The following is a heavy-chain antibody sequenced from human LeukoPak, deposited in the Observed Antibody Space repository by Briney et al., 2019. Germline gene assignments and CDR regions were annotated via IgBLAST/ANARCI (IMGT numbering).Heavy chain of an antibody. V-gene: IGHV3-23*01. J-gene: IGHJ4*02. CDR3: AKDGYYGSGTYFDY. D-gene: IGHD3-10*01. CDR1: GFTFSSYA. CDR2: ISGSGGST. Sequence: GGSLRLSCAASGFTFSSYAMSWVRQAPGKGLEWVSAISGSGGSTYYADSLKGRFTISRDNSKNTLYLQMNSLRAEDTAVFYCAKDGYYGSGTYFDYWGQGTLVTVSS.